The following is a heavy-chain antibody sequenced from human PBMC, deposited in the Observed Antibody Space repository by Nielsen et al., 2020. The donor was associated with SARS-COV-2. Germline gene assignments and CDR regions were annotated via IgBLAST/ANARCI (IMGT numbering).Heavy chain of an antibody. CDR2: ISAYNGNT. V-gene: IGHV1-18*01. Sequence: ASVKVSCKASGYTFTSYGISWVRQAPGQGLEWMGWISAYNGNTNYVQKLQGRVTMTTDTSTSTAYMELRSLRSDDTAVYYCARGSDSSGYYGWFDPWGQGTLVTVSS. CDR1: GYTFTSYG. J-gene: IGHJ5*02. CDR3: ARGSDSSGYYGWFDP. D-gene: IGHD3-22*01.